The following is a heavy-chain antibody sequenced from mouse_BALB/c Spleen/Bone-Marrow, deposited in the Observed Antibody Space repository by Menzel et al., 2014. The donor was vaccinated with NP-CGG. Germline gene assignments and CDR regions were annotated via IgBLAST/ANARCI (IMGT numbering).Heavy chain of an antibody. D-gene: IGHD2-14*01. CDR2: ISDGGNYT. J-gene: IGHJ3*01. V-gene: IGHV5-4*02. CDR3: ARDGDYRYAWFAF. CDR1: GFTFSDYF. Sequence: EVHLVESGGALVEPGGSLKLSCAASGFTFSDYFMYWVRQTPEKRLEWVATISDGGNYTCYPDSVKGRFTISRDNAKNNLHLQMNSLKSEDTAKYFCARDGDYRYAWFAFWGQGTLVTVSA.